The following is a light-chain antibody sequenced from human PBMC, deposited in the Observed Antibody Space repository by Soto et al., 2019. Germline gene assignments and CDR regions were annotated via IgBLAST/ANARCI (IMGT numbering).Light chain of an antibody. CDR3: QQFRSFPIT. Sequence: DIQMTQSPSSLSASVADRVTITCRASQDIGSHLAWYQQKPEKAPKSLIYFASTLQSGVPSRFSASGSGTDFTLTISSLQPEDFATYYCQQFRSFPITFGQGTRLEIK. CDR2: FAS. J-gene: IGKJ5*01. V-gene: IGKV1D-16*01. CDR1: QDIGSH.